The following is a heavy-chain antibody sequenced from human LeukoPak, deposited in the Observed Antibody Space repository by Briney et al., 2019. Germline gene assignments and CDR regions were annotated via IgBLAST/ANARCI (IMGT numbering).Heavy chain of an antibody. V-gene: IGHV3-21*01. J-gene: IGHJ4*02. Sequence: GGSLRLSCAAYGFTFSSYSMNWVRQAPGKGLEWVSSISSSSSYIYYADSVKGRFTISRDNAKNSLYLQMNSLRAEDTAVYYCARGGEEALSKIVVVPAATDYWGQGTLVTVSS. CDR3: ARGGEEALSKIVVVPAATDY. D-gene: IGHD2-2*01. CDR2: ISSSSSYI. CDR1: GFTFSSYS.